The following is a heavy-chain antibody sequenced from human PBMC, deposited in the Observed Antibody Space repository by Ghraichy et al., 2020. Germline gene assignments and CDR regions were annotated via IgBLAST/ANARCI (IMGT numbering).Heavy chain of an antibody. V-gene: IGHV3-21*01. CDR2: ISGSTTYI. CDR1: GFTFRSYG. J-gene: IGHJ5*02. D-gene: IGHD2-8*01. CDR3: ARGVSRGEGATNWIDP. Sequence: GESLNISCAASGFTFRSYGMNWVRQAPGKELEWVSSISGSTTYIYYADSVKGRFTISRDNAKNSLYLQMNSLRAEDTAVYYCARGVSRGEGATNWIDPWGQGTLVTVSS.